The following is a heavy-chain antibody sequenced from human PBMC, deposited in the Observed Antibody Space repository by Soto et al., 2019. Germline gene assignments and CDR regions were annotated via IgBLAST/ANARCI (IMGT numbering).Heavy chain of an antibody. Sequence: SETLSLTCTVSGGSITSGGSFWSWIRQHPGKGPEWIAFIGYSGATSYNPSLASRVTISADTYKSQFSLNLRSVTAADTAVYYCARGGASSKWFAPWGQGTMVTVYS. CDR2: IGYSGAT. CDR1: GGSITSGGSF. CDR3: ARGGASSKWFAP. J-gene: IGHJ5*02. V-gene: IGHV4-31*03. D-gene: IGHD2-15*01.